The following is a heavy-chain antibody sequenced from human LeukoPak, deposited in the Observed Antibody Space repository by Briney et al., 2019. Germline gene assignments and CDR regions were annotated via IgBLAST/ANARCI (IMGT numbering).Heavy chain of an antibody. J-gene: IGHJ4*02. V-gene: IGHV4-4*07. D-gene: IGHD7-27*01. CDR1: GGSISSYY. CDR3: ARVPITGDPYFDY. CDR2: IYTSGST. Sequence: SETLSLTCTVSGGSISSYYWSWIRQPPGKGLGWIGRIYTSGSTNYNPSLKSRVTMSVDTSKNQFSLKLSAVTAADTAVYYCARVPITGDPYFDYWGQGTLVTVSS.